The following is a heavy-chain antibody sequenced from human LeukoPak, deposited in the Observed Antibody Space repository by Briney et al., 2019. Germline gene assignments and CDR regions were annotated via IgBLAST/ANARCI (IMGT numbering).Heavy chain of an antibody. CDR2: ISSSSSYI. V-gene: IGHV3-21*01. J-gene: IGHJ6*03. Sequence: GGSLRLSCAASGFTFSSYSMNWVRQAPGKGLEWVSSISSSSSYIYYADSVKGRFTISRDNAKNSLYLQMNSLRAEDTAVYYCTSNFGFPYYYYYMDVWGKGATVTVSS. CDR3: TSNFGFPYYYYYMDV. CDR1: GFTFSSYS. D-gene: IGHD3-3*01.